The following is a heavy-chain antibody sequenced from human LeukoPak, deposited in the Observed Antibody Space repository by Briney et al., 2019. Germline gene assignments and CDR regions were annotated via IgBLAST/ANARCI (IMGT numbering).Heavy chain of an antibody. CDR2: INPNSGGT. CDR3: ARDRDGYSSSSAPSNWFDP. D-gene: IGHD6-6*01. V-gene: IGHV1-2*02. CDR1: GYTFTGYY. Sequence: ASVTVSCKASGYTFTGYYMHWVRQAPGQGLEWMGWINPNSGGTNYAQKFQGRVTMTRDTSISTAYMELSRLRSDDTAVYYCARDRDGYSSSSAPSNWFDPWGQGTLVTVSS. J-gene: IGHJ5*02.